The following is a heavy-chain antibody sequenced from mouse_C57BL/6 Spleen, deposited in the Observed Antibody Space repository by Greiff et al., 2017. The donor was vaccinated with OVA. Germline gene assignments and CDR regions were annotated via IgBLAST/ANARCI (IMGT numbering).Heavy chain of an antibody. Sequence: VQLQQSGAELVKPGASVKISCKASGYAFSSYWMNWVKQRPGKGLEWIGQIYPGDGDTNYNGKFKGKATLTADKSSSTAYMQLSSLTSEDSAVYFCARGITTYYAMDYWGQGTSVTVSS. V-gene: IGHV1-80*01. CDR1: GYAFSSYW. CDR2: IYPGDGDT. D-gene: IGHD2-4*01. J-gene: IGHJ4*01. CDR3: ARGITTYYAMDY.